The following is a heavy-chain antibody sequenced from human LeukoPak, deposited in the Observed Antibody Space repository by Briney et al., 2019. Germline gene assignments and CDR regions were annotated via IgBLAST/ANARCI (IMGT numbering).Heavy chain of an antibody. CDR3: AKGPYNQQLVGFDY. CDR2: ISGSGGST. J-gene: IGHJ4*02. CDR1: GFTFSHYS. V-gene: IGHV3-23*01. D-gene: IGHD6-13*01. Sequence: GGSLRLSCAASGFTFSHYSMNWVRQAPGKGLEWVSAISGSGGSTYYADSVKGRFTISRDNSKNTLYLQMNSLRAEDTAVYYCAKGPYNQQLVGFDYWGQGTLVTVSS.